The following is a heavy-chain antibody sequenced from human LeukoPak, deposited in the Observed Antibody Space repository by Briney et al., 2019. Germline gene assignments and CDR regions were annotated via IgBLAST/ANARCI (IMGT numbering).Heavy chain of an antibody. CDR2: ISSSSSYT. Sequence: GGSLRLSCAASGFTFSDYYMSWIRQAPGKGLEWVSYISSSSSYTNYADSVKGRFTISRDNAKNSLYLQMNSLRAEDTAVFYCARDGTYTDYDPDFDIWGQGTLVTVSS. V-gene: IGHV3-11*06. CDR1: GFTFSDYY. J-gene: IGHJ4*02. CDR3: ARDGTYTDYDPDFDI. D-gene: IGHD5-12*01.